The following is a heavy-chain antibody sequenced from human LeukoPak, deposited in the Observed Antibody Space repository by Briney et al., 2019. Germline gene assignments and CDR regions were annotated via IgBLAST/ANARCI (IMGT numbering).Heavy chain of an antibody. CDR1: GYTFTDFG. Sequence: GASVKVSCKASGYTFTDFGISWVRQAPGQGLEWMGWISAYNGNKNYVQKFQGRVTMTTGTSTSTAYMELTSLRSDDTAMYYCTRDLGVDTTMIFFDYWGQGTLVTVSS. CDR2: ISAYNGNK. D-gene: IGHD5-18*01. V-gene: IGHV1-18*01. J-gene: IGHJ4*02. CDR3: TRDLGVDTTMIFFDY.